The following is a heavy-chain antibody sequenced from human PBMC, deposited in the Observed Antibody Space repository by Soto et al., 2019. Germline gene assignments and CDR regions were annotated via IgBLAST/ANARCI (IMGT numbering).Heavy chain of an antibody. CDR3: PRGDCSAAGCYIHYYYGMDV. V-gene: IGHV3-23*01. CDR2: IDRGGGTS. CDR1: GFTFRNYS. Sequence: GGSLRLSGAAAGFTFRNYSMSWVRQAPWKGLEWVSAIDRGGGTSYYADSVKGRFTISRDNAKNTLYLQMNSLRAGDTAVYYCPRGDCSAAGCYIHYYYGMDVGGHGTKVTVSS. J-gene: IGHJ6*02. D-gene: IGHD2-8*01.